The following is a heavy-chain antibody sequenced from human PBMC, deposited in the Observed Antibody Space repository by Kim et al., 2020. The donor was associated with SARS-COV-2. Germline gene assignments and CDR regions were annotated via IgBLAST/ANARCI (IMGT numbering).Heavy chain of an antibody. V-gene: IGHV3-23*01. Sequence: GGSLRLSCAASGFTFSSYAMSWVRQAPGKGLEWVSTINSSGGSTYYADSVKGRFTISRDNSKNTLYLHMNSLRAEDTAVYYCAKEDSRGYKCLVYWGQGTLVTVSS. D-gene: IGHD6-25*01. CDR3: AKEDSRGYKCLVY. CDR1: GFTFSSYA. J-gene: IGHJ1*01. CDR2: INSSGGST.